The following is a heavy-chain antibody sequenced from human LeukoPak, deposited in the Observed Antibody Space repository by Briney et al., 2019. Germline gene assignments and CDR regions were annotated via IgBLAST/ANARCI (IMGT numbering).Heavy chain of an antibody. V-gene: IGHV3-73*01. CDR1: GFDFSGFY. Sequence: GGSLRLSCAASGFDFSGFYMHWVRQASGRGLEWVGLIRSKPSGYTTVYAASLKGRFTISRDDSKNTAYLHMNYLEAEDTAVYYCTRQDCSGGSCSYADYWGQGTLVTVSS. CDR3: TRQDCSGGSCSYADY. CDR2: IRSKPSGYTT. J-gene: IGHJ4*02. D-gene: IGHD2-15*01.